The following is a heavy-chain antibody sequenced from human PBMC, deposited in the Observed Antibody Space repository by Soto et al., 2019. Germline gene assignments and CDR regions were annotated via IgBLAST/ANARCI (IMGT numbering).Heavy chain of an antibody. J-gene: IGHJ4*02. CDR2: IYWDDDK. V-gene: IGHV2-5*02. CDR3: AHRPYGDYPIDY. Sequence: QITLKESGPPLVKPTQTLTLTCTFSGFSLNTSGVGVGWIRQPPGKALEWLALIYWDDDKRYSPSLKSRLTITKDTTKTQVVLTMTNMDPVDTGTYYGAHRPYGDYPIDYWGQGTLVTVSS. D-gene: IGHD4-17*01. CDR1: GFSLNTSGVG.